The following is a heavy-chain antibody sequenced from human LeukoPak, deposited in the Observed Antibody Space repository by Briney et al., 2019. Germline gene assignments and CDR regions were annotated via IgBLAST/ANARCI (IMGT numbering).Heavy chain of an antibody. V-gene: IGHV4-59*01. J-gene: IGHJ6*02. CDR3: ARGNYLFGVDV. D-gene: IGHD1-1*01. Sequence: SETLSLTCTVSGGSISSYYWSWIRQPPGKGLEWIGYLYYSGSANYNPSLESRVTISVGTSKNQFSLRLSSVTAADTAVYYCARGNYLFGVDVWGQGTTVTVSS. CDR1: GGSISSYY. CDR2: LYYSGSA.